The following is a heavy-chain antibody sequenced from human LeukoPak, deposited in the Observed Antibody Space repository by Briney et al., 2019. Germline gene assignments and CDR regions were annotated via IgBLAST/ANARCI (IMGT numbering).Heavy chain of an antibody. CDR1: GGTFSSYA. J-gene: IGHJ5*02. CDR3: ARDPGGCGGDCFDP. Sequence: GASVKVSCKASGGTFSSYAISWVRQAPGQGLEWMGGIIPIFGTANYAQKFQGRVTITADESTSTAYMELSSLRSEDTAVYYCARDPGGCGGDCFDPWGQGTLVTVSS. CDR2: IIPIFGTA. V-gene: IGHV1-69*13. D-gene: IGHD2-21*01.